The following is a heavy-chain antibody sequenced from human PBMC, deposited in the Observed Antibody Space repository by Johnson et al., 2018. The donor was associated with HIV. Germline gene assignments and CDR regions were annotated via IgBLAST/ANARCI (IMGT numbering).Heavy chain of an antibody. Sequence: QVQLVESGGGVAQPGTSLRLSCADSGFTLSSSVMHWVRRAPGKWLEWVAAISIDGVSKYYADSVKGRFTISRDNSDNTLYLQMNRLRDEDMAMYYCGIPPSMVQGLFIGGGTLGDGSDLWGHGTMVTVSS. CDR3: GIPPSMVQGLFIGGGTLGDGSDL. J-gene: IGHJ3*01. CDR1: GFTLSSSV. V-gene: IGHV3-30-3*01. D-gene: IGHD3-10*01. CDR2: ISIDGVSK.